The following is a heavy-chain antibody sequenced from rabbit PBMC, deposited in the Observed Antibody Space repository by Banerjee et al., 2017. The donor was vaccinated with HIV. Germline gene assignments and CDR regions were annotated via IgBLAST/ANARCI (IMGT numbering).Heavy chain of an antibody. D-gene: IGHD1-1*01. Sequence: QEQLEESGGDLVKPGASLTLTCTASGFDLSSHYYMCWVRQAPGKGLELIACIYTSSGSTYYASWAKGRFTISKTSSTTVTLQVTSLTAADTATYFCASGYSDVYFNLWGQGTLVTVS. CDR3: ASGYSDVYFNL. CDR1: GFDLSSHYY. V-gene: IGHV1S45*01. CDR2: IYTSSGST. J-gene: IGHJ4*01.